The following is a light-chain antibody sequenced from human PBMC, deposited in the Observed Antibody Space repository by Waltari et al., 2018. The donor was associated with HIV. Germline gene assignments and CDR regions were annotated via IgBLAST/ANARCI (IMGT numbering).Light chain of an antibody. CDR2: DVN. Sequence: QSALTQPRSVSGSPGQSVTISCTGTRTNVGDYNYVSWYQQHPDKAPKLMIFDVNQRPSGVPDRFSGSKSGHTAALTISGLQAEDEADYYCCSYAGTYTYVFGSGTKVTVL. V-gene: IGLV2-11*01. CDR1: RTNVGDYNY. CDR3: CSYAGTYTYV. J-gene: IGLJ1*01.